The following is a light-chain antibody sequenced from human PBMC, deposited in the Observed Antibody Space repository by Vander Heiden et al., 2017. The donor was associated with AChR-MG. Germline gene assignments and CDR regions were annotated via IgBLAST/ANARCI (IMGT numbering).Light chain of an antibody. CDR2: DAS. J-gene: IGKJ2*01. CDR3: QQYDTWPYT. V-gene: IGKV3-15*01. Sequence: EIAMTQSPGTLSVSPGERATLSCRASQSLTSNLAWYKQKPGQAPRLLIFDASTRATGIPARFSGSGSGTEFTLTISSLQSEDFAVYYCQQYDTWPYTFGQGTKLHIK. CDR1: QSLTSN.